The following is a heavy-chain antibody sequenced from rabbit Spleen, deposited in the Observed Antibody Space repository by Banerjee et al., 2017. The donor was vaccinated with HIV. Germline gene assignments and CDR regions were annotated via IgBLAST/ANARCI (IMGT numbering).Heavy chain of an antibody. D-gene: IGHD8-1*01. J-gene: IGHJ4*01. Sequence: QQQLEESGGGLVKPEGSLTLTCTASGFSFSSGYDMCWVRQAPGKGLEWIACIGTGVGDTYYANWAKGRFTISKTSSTTVTLQVTSLTAADTATYFCARDGAGGSYFALWGPGTLVTVS. CDR2: IGTGVGDT. CDR3: ARDGAGGSYFAL. V-gene: IGHV1S45*01. CDR1: GFSFSSGYD.